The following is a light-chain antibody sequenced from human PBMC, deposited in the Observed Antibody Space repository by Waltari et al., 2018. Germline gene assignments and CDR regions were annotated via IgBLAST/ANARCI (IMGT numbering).Light chain of an antibody. CDR1: QGISSW. CDR2: AAS. V-gene: IGKV1-12*01. J-gene: IGKJ4*01. Sequence: DIQMTQSPSSVSASVGDSVTITCRASQGISSWLAWYQQKPGKAPKLMIYAASSLQSGVPTSFCGSGSSTEFTLTIRSLQPEDFAPYYCQQANRLPPTFGGGTKVEIK. CDR3: QQANRLPPT.